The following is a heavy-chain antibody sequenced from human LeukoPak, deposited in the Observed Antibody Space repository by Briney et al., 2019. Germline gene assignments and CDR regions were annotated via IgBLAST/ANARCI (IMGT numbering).Heavy chain of an antibody. Sequence: PGGSLRLSCAASGFTFSGYRMYWVRQTPEKGLEWVANIRQDGNDKYYVDSVKGRFTISRDNAKNSLYLQMNSLRAEDTAVYYCARSDGRSYYFDYWGQGTLVTVSS. CDR1: GFTFSGYR. CDR3: ARSDGRSYYFDY. V-gene: IGHV3-7*01. J-gene: IGHJ4*02. D-gene: IGHD5-24*01. CDR2: IRQDGNDK.